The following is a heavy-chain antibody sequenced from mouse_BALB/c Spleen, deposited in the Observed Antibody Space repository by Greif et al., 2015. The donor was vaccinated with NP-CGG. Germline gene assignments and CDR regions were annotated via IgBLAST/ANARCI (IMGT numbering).Heavy chain of an antibody. CDR3: ARHDHYYGSSYGYWYFDV. CDR1: GFTFSSYT. V-gene: IGHV5-12-2*01. Sequence: EVQGVESGGGLVQPGGSLKLSCAASGFTFSSYTMSWVRQTPEKRLEWVAYISNGGGSTYYPDTVKGRFTISRDNAKNALYLQMSSLKSEDTAMYYCARHDHYYGSSYGYWYFDVWGAGTTVTVSS. J-gene: IGHJ1*01. CDR2: ISNGGGST. D-gene: IGHD1-1*01.